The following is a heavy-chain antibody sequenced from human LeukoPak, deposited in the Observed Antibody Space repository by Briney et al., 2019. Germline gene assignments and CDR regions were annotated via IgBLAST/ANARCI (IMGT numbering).Heavy chain of an antibody. CDR3: ARSPKYSGYDDRGTRDYIDY. CDR2: IYYSGST. J-gene: IGHJ4*02. CDR1: GGSISSYY. V-gene: IGHV4-59*01. Sequence: PSETLSLTCTVSGGSISSYYWSWIRQPPGKGLEWIGYIYYSGSTNYNPSLKSRVTISVDTSKNQFSLKLSSVTAADTAVYYCARSPKYSGYDDRGTRDYIDYWGQGTLVTVSS. D-gene: IGHD5-12*01.